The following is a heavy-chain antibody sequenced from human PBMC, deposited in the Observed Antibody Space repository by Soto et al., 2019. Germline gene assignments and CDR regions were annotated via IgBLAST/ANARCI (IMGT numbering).Heavy chain of an antibody. CDR2: MNPNSGNT. J-gene: IGHJ4*02. CDR1: GYTFTSYD. CDR3: APVAWVYVSVATRRWHCDY. Sequence: QVQLVQSGAEVKKPGASVKVSCKASGYTFTSYDINWVRQATGQGLEWMGWMNPNSGNTGYAQKFQGRVTMTRNTXXSXPXXERRRLSSEHTAVYSCAPVAWVYVSVATRRWHCDYWGQVTLVTLSS. D-gene: IGHD2-21*02. V-gene: IGHV1-8*01.